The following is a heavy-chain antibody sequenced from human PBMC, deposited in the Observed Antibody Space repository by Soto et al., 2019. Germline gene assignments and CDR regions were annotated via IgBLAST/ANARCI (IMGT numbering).Heavy chain of an antibody. CDR3: ARAPINYYDSSGFDY. CDR2: ISSSSSTI. Sequence: GALRLSCAASGFTFSSYSMNWVRQAPGKGLEWFSYISSSSSTIYYADSVKGRFTISRDNAKNSLYLQMNSLRDEDTAVYYCARAPINYYDSSGFDYWGQGTLVTVSS. D-gene: IGHD3-22*01. V-gene: IGHV3-48*02. CDR1: GFTFSSYS. J-gene: IGHJ4*02.